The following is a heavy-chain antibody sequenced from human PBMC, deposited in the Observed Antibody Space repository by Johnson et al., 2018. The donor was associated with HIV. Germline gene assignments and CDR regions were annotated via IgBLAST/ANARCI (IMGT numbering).Heavy chain of an antibody. V-gene: IGHV3-7*03. CDR2: IKQDGSEK. J-gene: IGHJ3*02. CDR3: ARDGIAAEPKWDAFDI. D-gene: IGHD6-13*01. CDR1: GFTFSSYW. Sequence: VQLVESGGGLVQPGGSQRLSCAASGFTFSSYWMSWVRQAPGKGLEWVANIKQDGSEKYYVDSVKGRFTISRDNAKNSLYLQMNSLRAEDTAVYYCARDGIAAEPKWDAFDIWGQGTMVTVSS.